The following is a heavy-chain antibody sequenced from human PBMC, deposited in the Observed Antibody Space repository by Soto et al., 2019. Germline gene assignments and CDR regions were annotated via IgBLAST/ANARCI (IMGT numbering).Heavy chain of an antibody. CDR3: TRSPRSITGTPTGGAQNDY. V-gene: IGHV3-21*01. D-gene: IGHD1-7*01. CDR1: GFSFFSYT. J-gene: IGHJ4*02. Sequence: LRLSCAGAGFSFFSYTMTWVRQAPGKGLEWVSSISSDNKYIYYADSVKGRFTISRDNAKSSLFLQMNSLRADDTAVYYCTRSPRSITGTPTGGAQNDYWGQGALVTVSS. CDR2: ISSDNKYI.